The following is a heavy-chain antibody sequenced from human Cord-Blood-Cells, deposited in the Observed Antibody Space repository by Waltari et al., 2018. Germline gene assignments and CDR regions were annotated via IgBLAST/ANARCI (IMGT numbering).Heavy chain of an antibody. CDR1: GFSLSTSGVG. CDR2: IYWDDDK. CDR3: AHRLGWFRELVPFPIFDY. Sequence: QITLKESGPTLVKPTQTLTLTCTFSGFSLSTSGVGVGWIRQPPGKALEWLALIYWDDDKRYSPSLKSRLTITKDTSKNQVVLTMTNMDPVDTATYYCAHRLGWFRELVPFPIFDYWGQGTLVTVSS. J-gene: IGHJ4*02. V-gene: IGHV2-5*02. D-gene: IGHD3-10*01.